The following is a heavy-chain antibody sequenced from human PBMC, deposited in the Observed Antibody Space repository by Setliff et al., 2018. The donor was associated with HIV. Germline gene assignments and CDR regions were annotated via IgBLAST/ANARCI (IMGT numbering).Heavy chain of an antibody. CDR3: ARETWELLGKGFDY. Sequence: SETLSLTCTVSGGSISSGSYFWTWIRQPAGKGLEWIGHIYTSGSTDYNPSLKCRLTISVDTSKNQFSLKLSSVTAADTAVYYCARETWELLGKGFDYWGQGTLVTVSS. V-gene: IGHV4-61*09. CDR1: GGSISSGSYF. J-gene: IGHJ4*02. CDR2: IYTSGST. D-gene: IGHD1-26*01.